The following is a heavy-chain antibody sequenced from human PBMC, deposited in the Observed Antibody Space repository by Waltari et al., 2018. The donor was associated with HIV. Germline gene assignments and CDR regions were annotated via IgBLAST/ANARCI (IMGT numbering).Heavy chain of an antibody. Sequence: QVQLVESGGGVVQPGRSLRLSCAASGFTFSSYGMHWVRQAPGKGLEWVAVIGYDGSNKYYADSVKGRFTISRDNSKNTLYLQMNSLRAEDTAVYYCARVPYDYGPQRGAFDIWGQGTMVTVSS. CDR1: GFTFSSYG. J-gene: IGHJ3*02. CDR3: ARVPYDYGPQRGAFDI. V-gene: IGHV3-33*01. CDR2: IGYDGSNK. D-gene: IGHD4-17*01.